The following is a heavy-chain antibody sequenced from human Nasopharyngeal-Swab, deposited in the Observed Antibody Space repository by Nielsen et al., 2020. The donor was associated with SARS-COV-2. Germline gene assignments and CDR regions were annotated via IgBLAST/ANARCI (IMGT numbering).Heavy chain of an antibody. J-gene: IGHJ6*03. D-gene: IGHD1-1*01. Sequence: WIRQPPGKGLEWIGRLYTSGTTNYNPSLKSRVTISVDTFKDQFSLKLSSVTAADTAVYYCARAILNLGRGDYMDVWGKGTTVTVSS. CDR3: ARAILNLGRGDYMDV. CDR2: LYTSGTT. V-gene: IGHV4-61*02.